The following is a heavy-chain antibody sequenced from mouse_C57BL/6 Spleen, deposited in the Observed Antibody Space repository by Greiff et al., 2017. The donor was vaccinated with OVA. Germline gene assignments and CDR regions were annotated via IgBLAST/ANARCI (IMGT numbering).Heavy chain of an antibody. Sequence: QVQLQQSGPELVKPGASVKISCKASGYAFSSSWMNWVKQRPGQGLEWIGRIYPGDGDTNYNGKFKGKATLTADKSSSTAYMQLSSLTSEDSAVYFCARERRMGYDRSGAMDYWGQGTSVTVSS. CDR2: IYPGDGDT. V-gene: IGHV1-82*01. CDR3: ARERRMGYDRSGAMDY. J-gene: IGHJ4*01. D-gene: IGHD2-2*01. CDR1: GYAFSSSW.